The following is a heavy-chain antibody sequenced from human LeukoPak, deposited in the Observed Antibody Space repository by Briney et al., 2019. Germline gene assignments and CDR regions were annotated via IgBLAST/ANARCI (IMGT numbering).Heavy chain of an antibody. Sequence: GSLRLSCAASGFTFSDYYMSWIRQPPGKGLEWIGEINHSGSTNYNPSLKSRVTISVDTSKNQFSLKLSSVTAADTAVYYCASGGAGSYLPADYWGQGTLVTVSS. V-gene: IGHV4-34*01. J-gene: IGHJ4*02. CDR2: INHSGST. CDR3: ASGGAGSYLPADY. CDR1: GFTFSDYY. D-gene: IGHD3-10*01.